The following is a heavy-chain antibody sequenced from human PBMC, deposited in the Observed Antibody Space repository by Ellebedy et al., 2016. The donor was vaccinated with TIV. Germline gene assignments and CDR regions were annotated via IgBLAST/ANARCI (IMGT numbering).Heavy chain of an antibody. CDR3: ARGLNYGDLLYFDY. V-gene: IGHV1-2*02. CDR2: INPNSGGT. CDR1: GYTFTGYY. J-gene: IGHJ4*02. Sequence: AASVKVSCKASGYTFTGYYMHWVRQAPGQGLEWMGWINPNSGGTNYAQKFQGRVTMTRDTSISTAYMELSRLRSDDTAVYYCARGLNYGDLLYFDYWGQGTLVTVSS. D-gene: IGHD4-17*01.